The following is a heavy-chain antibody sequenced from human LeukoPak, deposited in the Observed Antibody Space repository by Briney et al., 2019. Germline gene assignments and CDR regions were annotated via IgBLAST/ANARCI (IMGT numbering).Heavy chain of an antibody. CDR3: ASRSGWYYYYFDY. CDR2: IYTSGST. D-gene: IGHD6-19*01. CDR1: GGSISSGSYY. J-gene: IGHJ4*02. V-gene: IGHV4-61*02. Sequence: PSETLSLTCTVSGGSISSGSYYWSWIRQPAGKGLEWIGRIYTSGSTNYNPSLKSRVTISVDTSKNQFSLKLSSVTAADTAVYYCASRSGWYYYYFDYWGQGTLVTVSS.